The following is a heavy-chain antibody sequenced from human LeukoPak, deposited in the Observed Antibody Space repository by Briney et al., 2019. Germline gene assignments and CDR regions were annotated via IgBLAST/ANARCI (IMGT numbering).Heavy chain of an antibody. D-gene: IGHD6-19*01. CDR3: AREIHSSGWYYSHWYFDL. J-gene: IGHJ2*01. V-gene: IGHV4-39*07. CDR2: IYYSGST. CDR1: GGSISSSSYY. Sequence: SETLSLTCTVSGGSISSSSYYWGWIRQPPGKGLEWIGSIYYSGSTYYNPSLKSRVTISVDTSKNQFSLKLSSVTAADTAVYYCAREIHSSGWYYSHWYFDLWGRGTLVTVSS.